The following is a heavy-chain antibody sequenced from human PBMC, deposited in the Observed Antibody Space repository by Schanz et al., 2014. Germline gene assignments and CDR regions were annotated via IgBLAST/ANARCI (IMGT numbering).Heavy chain of an antibody. CDR3: AKYRGYYRVSGSYRELEY. CDR1: GFSFSSYA. D-gene: IGHD3-10*01. Sequence: EVQLVESGGGLIQPGGSLRLSCATSGFSFSSYAINWLRQAPGKGLEWVSVIGVDGTTTYYADSVKGRFTISRDNSKNTLYLQMNSLRPEDTAVYYCAKYRGYYRVSGSYRELEYWGQGTLVTVSS. J-gene: IGHJ4*02. V-gene: IGHV3-23*04. CDR2: IGVDGTTT.